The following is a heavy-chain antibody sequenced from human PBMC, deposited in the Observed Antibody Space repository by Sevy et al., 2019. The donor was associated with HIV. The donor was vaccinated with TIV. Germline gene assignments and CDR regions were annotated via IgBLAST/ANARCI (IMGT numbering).Heavy chain of an antibody. CDR3: AEEGRDIVVVPAANGGAFDI. CDR2: ISGSGGST. J-gene: IGHJ3*02. V-gene: IGHV3-23*01. D-gene: IGHD2-2*01. Sequence: GGSLRLSCAASGFTFSNYAMSWVRQAPGKGLEWVSAISGSGGSTYYADSVKGRFTISRDNSKNTLYLQMNSLRAEDTAVYYCAEEGRDIVVVPAANGGAFDIWGQGTMVTVSS. CDR1: GFTFSNYA.